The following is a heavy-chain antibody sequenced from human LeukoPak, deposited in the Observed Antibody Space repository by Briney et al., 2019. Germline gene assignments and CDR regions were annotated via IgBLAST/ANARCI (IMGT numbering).Heavy chain of an antibody. D-gene: IGHD3-10*01. Sequence: ASVKVSCKASGYTFTSYYMHWVRQAPGQGLEWMGIINPSGGSTSYAQKFQGRVTMTRDMSTSTVYMGLSSLRSEDTAVYYCARGTLLWFGELATSKMTLDYWGQGTLVTVSS. J-gene: IGHJ4*02. CDR1: GYTFTSYY. CDR3: ARGTLLWFGELATSKMTLDY. V-gene: IGHV1-46*01. CDR2: INPSGGST.